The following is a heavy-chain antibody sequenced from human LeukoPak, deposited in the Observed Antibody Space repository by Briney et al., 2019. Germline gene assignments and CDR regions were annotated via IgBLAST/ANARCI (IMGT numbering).Heavy chain of an antibody. CDR2: ISAYNGNT. CDR3: AREVRRTWYYMDV. V-gene: IGHV1-18*04. D-gene: IGHD1-7*01. CDR1: GYTFTSYY. Sequence: AASVKVSCKAPGYTFTSYYMHWVRQAPGQGLEWMGWISAYNGNTNYAQKLQGRVTMTTDTSTSTAYMELRSLRSDDTAVYYCAREVRRTWYYMDVWGKGTTVTVSS. J-gene: IGHJ6*03.